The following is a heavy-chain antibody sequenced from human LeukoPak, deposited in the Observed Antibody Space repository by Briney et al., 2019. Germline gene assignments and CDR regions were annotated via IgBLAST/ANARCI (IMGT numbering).Heavy chain of an antibody. D-gene: IGHD3-9*01. J-gene: IGHJ4*02. CDR2: ISYDGSNK. V-gene: IGHV3-30*04. CDR3: AREATYYDILTGYYNGPFVY. Sequence: GGSLRLSCAASGFTFSSYAMHWVRQAPGKGLEGVAVISYDGSNKYYADSVKGRFTISRDNSKNTLYLQMNSLRAEDTAVYYCAREATYYDILTGYYNGPFVYWGQGTLVTVSS. CDR1: GFTFSSYA.